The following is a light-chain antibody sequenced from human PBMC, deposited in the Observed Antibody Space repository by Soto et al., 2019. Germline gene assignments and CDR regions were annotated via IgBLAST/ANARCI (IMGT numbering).Light chain of an antibody. CDR1: QSVSSY. CDR2: DAS. V-gene: IGKV3-11*01. CDR3: QQGSNWPLT. Sequence: EIVLTQSPATLSLSPGERATLSCRASQSVSSYLAWYQQKPGQGPRLLISDASNRANGIPARFSGSGSGTDFTPTISSLEPEDFAVYYCQQGSNWPLTFGGGTKVEIK. J-gene: IGKJ4*02.